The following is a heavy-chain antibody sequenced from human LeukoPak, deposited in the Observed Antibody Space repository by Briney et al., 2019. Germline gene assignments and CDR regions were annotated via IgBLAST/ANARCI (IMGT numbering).Heavy chain of an antibody. CDR3: AGQFDSSGSYFY. Sequence: SETLSLTCTVSGSGYSISGGYYWGWIRQPSGKGLEWIGSIYHSGSTYYNPSLKSRATISVDTSKNQFSLKLKSVTAADTAVYYCAGQFDSSGSYFYWGQGTLVTVSS. CDR2: IYHSGST. J-gene: IGHJ4*02. CDR1: GSGYSISGGYY. D-gene: IGHD3-22*01. V-gene: IGHV4-38-2*02.